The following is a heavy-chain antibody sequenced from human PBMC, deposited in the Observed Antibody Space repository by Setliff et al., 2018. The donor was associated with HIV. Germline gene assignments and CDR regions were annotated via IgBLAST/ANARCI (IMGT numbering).Heavy chain of an antibody. CDR3: TKDGLAAGARAFDI. Sequence: ASVKVSCKASGYTFSSNYMHWVRQAPGQGLEWMGLINPTGDITFYPQKFQARVTMTRDTSASTVYLELRSLRSEDTAVYYCTKDGLAAGARAFDIWGQGTMVTVSS. D-gene: IGHD6-13*01. CDR2: INPTGDIT. V-gene: IGHV1-46*01. CDR1: GYTFSSNY. J-gene: IGHJ3*02.